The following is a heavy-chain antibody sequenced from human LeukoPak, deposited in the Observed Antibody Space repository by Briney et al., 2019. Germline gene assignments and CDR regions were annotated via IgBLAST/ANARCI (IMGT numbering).Heavy chain of an antibody. CDR2: IIPILGIA. CDR1: GGTFSSYA. Sequence: SVKVSCKASGGTFSSYAISWVRQAPGQGLEWMGRIIPILGIANYAQKFQGRVTITADKSTSTAYMELRSLRSDDTAVYYCARGAYGDKWGQGTMVTVSS. V-gene: IGHV1-69*04. J-gene: IGHJ4*02. D-gene: IGHD4-17*01. CDR3: ARGAYGDK.